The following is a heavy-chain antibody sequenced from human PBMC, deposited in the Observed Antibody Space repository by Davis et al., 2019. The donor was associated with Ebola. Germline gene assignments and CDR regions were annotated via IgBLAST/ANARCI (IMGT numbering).Heavy chain of an antibody. Sequence: GESLKISCAASGFTFSSYAMSWVRQAPGKGLEWVSAISGSGGSTYYADSVKGRFTISRDNSKNTLYLQMNSLRAEDTAVYYCAKDWDYGDYFDYWGQGTLVTVSS. CDR3: AKDWDYGDYFDY. D-gene: IGHD4-17*01. CDR2: ISGSGGST. V-gene: IGHV3-23*01. J-gene: IGHJ4*02. CDR1: GFTFSSYA.